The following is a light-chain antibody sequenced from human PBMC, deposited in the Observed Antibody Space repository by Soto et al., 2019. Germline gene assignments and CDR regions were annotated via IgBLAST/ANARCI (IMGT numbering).Light chain of an antibody. CDR2: EDN. CDR1: SGGFASNY. V-gene: IGLV6-57*04. J-gene: IGLJ1*01. Sequence: NFMLTQPHSVSESPGRTVTISCTRSSGGFASNYVQWYQQRPGSAPTTVIFEDNQRPSGVPDRFSGSIDSSSNSASLTISGLRTEDEAYYYCQSYDSTTRVFGTGTKVPVL. CDR3: QSYDSTTRV.